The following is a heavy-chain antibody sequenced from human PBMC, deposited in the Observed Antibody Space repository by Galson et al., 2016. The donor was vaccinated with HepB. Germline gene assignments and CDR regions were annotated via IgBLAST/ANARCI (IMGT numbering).Heavy chain of an antibody. CDR3: ARGSGYKYVTLDY. CDR1: GYTFTSYA. CDR2: INAGNGNT. J-gene: IGHJ4*02. D-gene: IGHD3-22*01. Sequence: SVKVSCKASGYTFTSYAVHWVRQAPGQRLEWMGWINAGNGNTKYSQKFQGRVTITRDTSASTAYMELSSLRSEDTAVYYCARGSGYKYVTLDYWGQGTLVTVSS. V-gene: IGHV1-3*01.